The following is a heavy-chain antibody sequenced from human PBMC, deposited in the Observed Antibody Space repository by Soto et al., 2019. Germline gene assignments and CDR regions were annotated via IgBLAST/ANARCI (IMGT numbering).Heavy chain of an antibody. V-gene: IGHV4-30-2*06. Sequence: QLQLQESGSGLVKPSQTLSLTCAVSGGSISSGGYSWSWIRQSPGKGLEWIGYIYHSGSTYYNPSLKRRVTISVDRSKNQFSLKLSSVTAADTAVYYCARGQGSYGRPYYGMDVWGQGTTVTVSS. CDR2: IYHSGST. CDR3: ARGQGSYGRPYYGMDV. D-gene: IGHD5-18*01. CDR1: GGSISSGGYS. J-gene: IGHJ6*02.